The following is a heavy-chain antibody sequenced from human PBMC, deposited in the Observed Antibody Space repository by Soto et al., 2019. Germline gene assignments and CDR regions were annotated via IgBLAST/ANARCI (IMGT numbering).Heavy chain of an antibody. CDR2: INHSGST. Sequence: SETLSLTCAVYGGSFSGYYWSWIRQPPGKGLEWIGEINHSGSTNYNPSLKSRVTISVDTSKNQFSLKLSSVTAADTAVYYCARGKGMITFGGAIVISWFDPWGQGTLVTVSS. J-gene: IGHJ5*02. D-gene: IGHD3-16*02. CDR1: GGSFSGYY. CDR3: ARGKGMITFGGAIVISWFDP. V-gene: IGHV4-34*01.